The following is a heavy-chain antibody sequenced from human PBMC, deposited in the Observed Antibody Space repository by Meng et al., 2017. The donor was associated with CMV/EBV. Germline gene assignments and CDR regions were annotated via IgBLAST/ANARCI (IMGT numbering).Heavy chain of an antibody. CDR3: ARCVTMAGNWFDP. CDR1: GGTFSSYA. Sequence: SVKVSCKASGGTFSSYASSWVRQAPGQGLEWMVGIIPIFGTANYEQKFQGRVTITTAESTSTAYMELSSLRSEDTAVYYCARCVTMAGNWFDPWGQGTLVTVSS. D-gene: IGHD4/OR15-4a*01. V-gene: IGHV1-69*05. CDR2: IIPIFGTA. J-gene: IGHJ5*02.